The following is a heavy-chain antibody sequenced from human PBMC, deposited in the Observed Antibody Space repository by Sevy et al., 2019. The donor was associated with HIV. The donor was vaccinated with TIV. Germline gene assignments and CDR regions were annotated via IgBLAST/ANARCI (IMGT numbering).Heavy chain of an antibody. CDR3: ARHRPQGVFIIPGSCYHYGADF. CDR1: GYSFNMYG. V-gene: IGHV1-18*01. Sequence: ASVKVSCKTSGYSFNMYGISWVRQAPGQGLEWMGWISAYTGDTDYRQMFRGRVTMTTDASTNTAYMDLRRLTSGVTAADYCARHRPQGVFIIPGSCYHYGADFWGQGTMVTVSS. J-gene: IGHJ6*02. D-gene: IGHD3-3*01. CDR2: ISAYTGDT.